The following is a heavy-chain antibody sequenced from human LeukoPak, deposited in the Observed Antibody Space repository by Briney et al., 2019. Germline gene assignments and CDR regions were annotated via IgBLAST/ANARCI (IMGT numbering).Heavy chain of an antibody. CDR1: GGTFSSYA. V-gene: IGHV1-69*04. CDR3: ASVWPSSGGANAFDI. J-gene: IGHJ3*02. CDR2: IIPILGIA. Sequence: GASVKVSCKASGGTFSSYAISWVRQAPGQGLEWMGRIIPILGIANYAQKFQGRVTITADKSTSTAYMELSSLRSEDTAVYYCASVWPSSGGANAFDIWGQGTMVTVSS. D-gene: IGHD3-16*01.